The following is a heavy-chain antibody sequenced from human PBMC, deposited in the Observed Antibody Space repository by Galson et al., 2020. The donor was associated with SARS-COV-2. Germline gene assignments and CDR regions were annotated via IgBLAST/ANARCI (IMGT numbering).Heavy chain of an antibody. Sequence: GGSLRLSCAASGFPFSDYAMNWVRQAPGKGLDWISDISDTGTTTYYADSVKDRMTVSRDNAKKTLYLQMNSLRTEDTAVYYCVREDIVVVVAATTLDYWGPGTLVTVSS. CDR1: GFPFSDYA. D-gene: IGHD2-15*01. V-gene: IGHV3-48*01. CDR3: VREDIVVVVAATTLDY. CDR2: ISDTGTTT. J-gene: IGHJ4*02.